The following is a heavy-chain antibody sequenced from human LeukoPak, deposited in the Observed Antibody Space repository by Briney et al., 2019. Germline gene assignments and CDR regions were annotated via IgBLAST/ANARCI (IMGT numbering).Heavy chain of an antibody. CDR3: ARVGVYCSSTSCSYDAFDI. Sequence: SETLSLTCTVSDGSISSYYWSWIRQPAGKGLEWIGRIYTSGSTNYNPSLKSRVTMSVDTSKNQFSLKLSSVTAADTAVYYCARVGVYCSSTSCSYDAFDIWGQGTMVTVSS. CDR2: IYTSGST. V-gene: IGHV4-4*07. CDR1: DGSISSYY. J-gene: IGHJ3*02. D-gene: IGHD2-2*01.